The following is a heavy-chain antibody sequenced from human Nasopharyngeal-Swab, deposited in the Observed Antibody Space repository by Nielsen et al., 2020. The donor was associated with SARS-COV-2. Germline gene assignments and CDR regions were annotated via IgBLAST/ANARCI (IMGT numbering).Heavy chain of an antibody. V-gene: IGHV3-23*01. Sequence: GVLKISCGAFGFTFNNFPMSWVRQAPGKGLEWVSYINQRGDGTYYTDSVEGRFTVSRDNAKSSLYLQMNSLRADDAAVYHCARVLFLDDAFDVWGQGAMVTVSS. J-gene: IGHJ3*01. D-gene: IGHD2-21*01. CDR1: GFTFNNFP. CDR3: ARVLFLDDAFDV. CDR2: INQRGDGT.